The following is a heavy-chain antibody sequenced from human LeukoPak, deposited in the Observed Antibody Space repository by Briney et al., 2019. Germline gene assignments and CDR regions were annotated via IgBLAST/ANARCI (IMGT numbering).Heavy chain of an antibody. J-gene: IGHJ4*02. V-gene: IGHV3-74*01. CDR2: INPDGSST. D-gene: IGHD6-19*01. Sequence: PGGSLRLSCAASGFTFNNFGMHWVRQAPGKGLVYVSHINPDGSSTIYADSVKGRFTISRDNAKNTLYLQMHSLRAEDTAVYYCARAWRNEYSYGWYYDYWGQGTLVAVSS. CDR3: ARAWRNEYSYGWYYDY. CDR1: GFTFNNFG.